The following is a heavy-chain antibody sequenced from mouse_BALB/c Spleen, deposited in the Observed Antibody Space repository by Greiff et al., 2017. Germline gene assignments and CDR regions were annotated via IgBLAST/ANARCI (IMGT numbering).Heavy chain of an antibody. CDR3: ARSYYGNLAWFAY. CDR2: ISSGSSTI. J-gene: IGHJ3*01. D-gene: IGHD2-10*01. Sequence: EVKLVESGGGLVQPGGSRKLSCAASGFTFSSFGMHWVRQAPEKGLEWVAYISSGSSTIYYADTVKGRFTISRDNPKNTLFLQMTSLRSEDTAMYYCARSYYGNLAWFAYWGQGTLVTVSA. V-gene: IGHV5-17*02. CDR1: GFTFSSFG.